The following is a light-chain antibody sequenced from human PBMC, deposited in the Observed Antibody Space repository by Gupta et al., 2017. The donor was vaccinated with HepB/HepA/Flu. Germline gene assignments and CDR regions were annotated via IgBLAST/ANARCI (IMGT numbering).Light chain of an antibody. Sequence: EIVLTQSPDTLSSAPGERATLSCRASQSVSSFSLAWYQPTPGQAPRLLYYASSMRSTGIPRRFSSRSSGAYMPLTITILAPEGFAVYCCQCDGSSLFTFGPGTKVDIK. CDR3: QCDGSSLFT. CDR2: ASS. J-gene: IGKJ3*01. CDR1: QSVSSFS. V-gene: IGKV3-20*01.